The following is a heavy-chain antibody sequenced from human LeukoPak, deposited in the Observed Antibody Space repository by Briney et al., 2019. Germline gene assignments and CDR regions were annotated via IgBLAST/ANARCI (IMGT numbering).Heavy chain of an antibody. CDR2: MNPNSGNT. J-gene: IGHJ6*02. CDR1: GYTLTSYD. V-gene: IGHV1-8*01. D-gene: IGHD4-17*01. CDR3: ARGRGYGAPRYYYYYGMDV. Sequence: ASAKVSCKASGYTLTSYDINWVRQATGQGLEWMGWMNPNSGNTGYAQKFQGRVTMTRNTSISTAYMELSSLRSEDTAVYYCARGRGYGAPRYYYYYGMDVWGQGTTVTVSS.